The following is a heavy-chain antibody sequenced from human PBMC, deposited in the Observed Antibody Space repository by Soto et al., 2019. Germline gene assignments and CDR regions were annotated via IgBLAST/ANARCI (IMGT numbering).Heavy chain of an antibody. D-gene: IGHD5-12*01. CDR1: GFTYSSHG. Sequence: EAQLLESGGELIQPGGSLRLSCAASGFTYSSHGMSWVGQAPGKGLEWIAGLSRGGGSTYYADSVKGRFTISRDNSKNTLDLIMNSLRVEDTALYYCARDGQYRTDGFDIWGQGTMVTVSS. V-gene: IGHV3-23*01. CDR3: ARDGQYRTDGFDI. J-gene: IGHJ3*02. CDR2: LSRGGGST.